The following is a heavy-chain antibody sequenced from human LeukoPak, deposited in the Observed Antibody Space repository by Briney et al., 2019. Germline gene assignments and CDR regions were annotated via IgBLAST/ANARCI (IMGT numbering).Heavy chain of an antibody. D-gene: IGHD6-25*01. CDR1: GGSISSYY. CDR2: IYYSGST. CDR3: ARGLGAAGTERAPYYFDY. V-gene: IGHV4-59*12. Sequence: SETLSLTCTVSGGSISSYYWSWIRQPPGKGLEWIGYIYYSGSTNYNPSLKSRVTISVDTSKNQFSLKLSSVTAADTAVYYCARGLGAAGTERAPYYFDYWGQGTLVTVSS. J-gene: IGHJ4*02.